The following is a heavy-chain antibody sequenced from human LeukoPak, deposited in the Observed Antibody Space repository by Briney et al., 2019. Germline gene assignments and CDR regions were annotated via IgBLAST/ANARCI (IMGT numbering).Heavy chain of an antibody. D-gene: IGHD5-24*01. CDR2: ISSSGSTI. CDR1: GFTFSSYE. CDR3: ARARPDRWLQDHNWFDP. V-gene: IGHV3-48*03. J-gene: IGHJ5*02. Sequence: GGSLRLSCAASGFTFSSYEMNWVRQAPGKGLEWVSYISSSGSTIYYADSVKGRFTISRDNAKNSLYLQMNSLRAEDTAVYYCARARPDRWLQDHNWFDPWGQGTLVTVSS.